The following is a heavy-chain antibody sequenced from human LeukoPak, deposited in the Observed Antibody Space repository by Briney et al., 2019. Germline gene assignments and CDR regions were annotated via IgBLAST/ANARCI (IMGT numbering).Heavy chain of an antibody. CDR1: GGTLSSYT. Sequence: ASVKVSCKASGGTLSSYTISWVRQAPGQGLEWMGRIIPILGIANYAQKFQGRVTITADKSTSTAYMELSSLRSEDTAVYYCASVYCSSTSCLNWFDPWGQGTLVTVSS. CDR3: ASVYCSSTSCLNWFDP. V-gene: IGHV1-69*02. J-gene: IGHJ5*02. CDR2: IIPILGIA. D-gene: IGHD2-2*01.